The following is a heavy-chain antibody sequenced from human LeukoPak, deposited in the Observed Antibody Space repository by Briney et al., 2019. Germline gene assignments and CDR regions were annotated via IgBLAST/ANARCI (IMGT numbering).Heavy chain of an antibody. D-gene: IGHD2-21*01. V-gene: IGHV3-7*01. J-gene: IGHJ4*02. CDR1: GFIFSTYW. CDR2: IKYDGNEK. CDR3: VRESYSRGDFN. Sequence: PGGSLRLSCAASGFIFSTYWMTWVRQAPGKGLEWVATIKYDGNEKYYVDSVRGRFTISRDNAKYSLYLQMNSLTAEDTAVYYCVRESYSRGDFNWGQGTLVSVSS.